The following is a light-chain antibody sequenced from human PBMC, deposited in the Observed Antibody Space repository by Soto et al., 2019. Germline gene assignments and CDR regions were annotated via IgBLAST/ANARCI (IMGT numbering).Light chain of an antibody. J-gene: IGKJ5*01. Sequence: EIVMTQSPATLSVSPGDRSTLSCSASHSFGVNLAWYHQKPGQAPRLLIYGASTRAAGIPARFSGSGSGTEFTLTISSLQSEDFAVYYCQQYNNWIPFGQGTRRQQFNNWITFGQGTRLEIK. CDR1: HSFGVN. CDR3: QQYNNWIPFGQGTRRQQFNNWIT. CDR2: GAS. V-gene: IGKV3-15*01.